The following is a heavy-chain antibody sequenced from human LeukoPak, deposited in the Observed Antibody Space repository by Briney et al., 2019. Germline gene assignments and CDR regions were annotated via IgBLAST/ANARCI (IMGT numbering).Heavy chain of an antibody. D-gene: IGHD5-18*01. V-gene: IGHV1-2*02. Sequence: ASVKVSCKASGYTFTGYYMHWVRQAPGQGLEWMGWINPNSGGTNYAQKFQGRVTMTRDTSISTAYMELSRLRSDDTAVYYCARDPGSGYSFLYYFDYWGQGTLVTVSS. CDR3: ARDPGSGYSFLYYFDY. CDR2: INPNSGGT. J-gene: IGHJ4*02. CDR1: GYTFTGYY.